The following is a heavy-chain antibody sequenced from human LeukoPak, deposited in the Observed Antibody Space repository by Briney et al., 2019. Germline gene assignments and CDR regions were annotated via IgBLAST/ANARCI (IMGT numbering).Heavy chain of an antibody. Sequence: SDTLSLTCTVSGGSINSYYWSWIRQPPGKGLEWIGYFYSSGSPNYNPSLKSRVTISVDTSKNQLSLKLSSVTAADTAVYYCARNRGNGNWFDPWGQGTLVTVSS. J-gene: IGHJ5*02. D-gene: IGHD2-8*01. V-gene: IGHV4-59*07. CDR2: FYSSGSP. CDR1: GGSINSYY. CDR3: ARNRGNGNWFDP.